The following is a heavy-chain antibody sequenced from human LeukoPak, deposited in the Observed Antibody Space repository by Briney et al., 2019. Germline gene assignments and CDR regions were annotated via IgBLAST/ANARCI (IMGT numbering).Heavy chain of an antibody. J-gene: IGHJ4*02. CDR2: ISWNRGNI. D-gene: IGHD6-19*01. CDR3: AKAKDVGSGWYSFDY. Sequence: GGSLRLSCAASGFTFDYYAMHWVRQAPGKGLEWVSGISWNRGNIGYADSVRGRFTISRDNAKNSLYLQMNSLRPEDTALYYCAKAKDVGSGWYSFDYWGQGTLVTVSS. V-gene: IGHV3-9*01. CDR1: GFTFDYYA.